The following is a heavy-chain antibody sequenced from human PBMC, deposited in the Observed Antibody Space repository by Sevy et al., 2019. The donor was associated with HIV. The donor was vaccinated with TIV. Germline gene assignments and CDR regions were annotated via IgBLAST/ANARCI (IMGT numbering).Heavy chain of an antibody. V-gene: IGHV2-5*02. J-gene: IGHJ5*02. Sequence: SGPTLVKPTQTLTLTCTFSGFSLSTNGVGVGWIRQPPGKALECLALIYWDDDKHYSPSLKGRLTITKDTSMNQVVLTMTNMDPVDTATYYCARRDYGDYVDWFDPWGQGTLVTVSS. D-gene: IGHD4-17*01. CDR2: IYWDDDK. CDR3: ARRDYGDYVDWFDP. CDR1: GFSLSTNGVG.